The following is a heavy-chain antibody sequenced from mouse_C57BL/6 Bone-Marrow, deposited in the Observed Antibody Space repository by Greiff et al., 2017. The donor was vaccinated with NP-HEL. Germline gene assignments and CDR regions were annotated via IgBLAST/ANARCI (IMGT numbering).Heavy chain of an antibody. Sequence: QVQLQQSGAELMKPGASVKLSCKATGYTFTGYWIEWVKQRPGHGLEWIGEILPGSGSTNYNEKFKGKATFTADTYSNTAYMQLSSLTTEDSAIYYCARTPSHYYGSSYDDYWGQGTTLTVSS. D-gene: IGHD1-1*01. CDR1: GYTFTGYW. CDR3: ARTPSHYYGSSYDDY. J-gene: IGHJ2*01. CDR2: ILPGSGST. V-gene: IGHV1-9*01.